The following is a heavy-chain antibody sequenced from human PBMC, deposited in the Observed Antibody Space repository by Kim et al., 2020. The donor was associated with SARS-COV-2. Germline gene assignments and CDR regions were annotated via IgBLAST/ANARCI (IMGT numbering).Heavy chain of an antibody. CDR3: ARLTNYCSSTSCHSEY. CDR1: GYTFTSYY. V-gene: IGHV1-46*01. J-gene: IGHJ4*02. Sequence: ASVKVSCKASGYTFTSYYMHWVRQAPGQGLEWMGIINPSGGSTSYAQKFQGRVTMTRDTSTSTVYMELSSLRSEDTAVYYCARLTNYCSSTSCHSEYWGQGTLVTVSS. D-gene: IGHD2-2*01. CDR2: INPSGGST.